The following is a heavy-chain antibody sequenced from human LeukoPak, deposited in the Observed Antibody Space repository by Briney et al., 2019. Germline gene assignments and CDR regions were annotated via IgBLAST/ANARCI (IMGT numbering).Heavy chain of an antibody. CDR1: GFTFRKYS. D-gene: IGHD2/OR15-2a*01. CDR3: VKDNREEDWFDP. V-gene: IGHV3-64D*09. J-gene: IGHJ5*02. Sequence: GGSLRLSCSASGFTFRKYSMHWVRQGPGKGLEYVSDISSNGHTYYADSVKGRFTISRDNSKGTLYLQMSSLRPEDTAVYYRVKDNREEDWFDPWGQGTLVTVSS. CDR2: ISSNGHT.